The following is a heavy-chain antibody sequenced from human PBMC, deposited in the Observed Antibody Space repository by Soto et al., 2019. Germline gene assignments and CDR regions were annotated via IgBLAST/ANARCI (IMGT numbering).Heavy chain of an antibody. D-gene: IGHD2-15*01. V-gene: IGHV4-31*02. CDR1: GSIVNRGYR. J-gene: IGHJ4*02. CDR2: IYYSGST. CDR3: ARDRGCSGGSCYPDY. Sequence: GSIVNRGYRRILIRQHPGKGLEWIGYIYYSGSTYYNPSLKSRVTISVDTSKNQFSLKLSSVTAADTAVYYCARDRGCSGGSCYPDYWGQGTLVTVSS.